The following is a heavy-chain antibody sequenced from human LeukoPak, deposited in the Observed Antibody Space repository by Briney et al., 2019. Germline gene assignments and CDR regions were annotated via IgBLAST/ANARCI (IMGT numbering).Heavy chain of an antibody. CDR3: ARDRRSSYTAIDY. Sequence: PGGSLRLSCAASGFTFSNYAMNWARQAPGKGLEWVASINHNGNVNYYVDSVKGRFTISRDNAKNSLYLQMNSLRAEDTAVYYCARDRRSSYTAIDYWGQGTLVTVSS. CDR2: INHNGNVN. D-gene: IGHD3-16*02. J-gene: IGHJ4*02. V-gene: IGHV3-7*01. CDR1: GFTFSNYA.